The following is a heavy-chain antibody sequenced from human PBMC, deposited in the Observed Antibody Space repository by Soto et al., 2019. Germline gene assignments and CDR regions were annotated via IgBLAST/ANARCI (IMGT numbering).Heavy chain of an antibody. V-gene: IGHV3-30*18. Sequence: ESGGGVVQPGRSLRLSCAASGFTFSSYGMHWVRQAPGKGLEWVAVISYDGSNKYYADSVKGRFTISRDNSKNTLYLQMNSLRAEDTAVYYCAKDRDFGYSYGTAFDYWGQGTLVTVSS. CDR3: AKDRDFGYSYGTAFDY. D-gene: IGHD5-18*01. J-gene: IGHJ4*02. CDR2: ISYDGSNK. CDR1: GFTFSSYG.